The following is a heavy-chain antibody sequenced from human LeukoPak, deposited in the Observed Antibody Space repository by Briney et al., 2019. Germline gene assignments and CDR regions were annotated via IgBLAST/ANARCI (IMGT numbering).Heavy chain of an antibody. CDR2: ISGSGGST. CDR3: AKDSERNFDWLLFDGASFDY. CDR1: GFTFSSYA. V-gene: IGHV3-23*01. Sequence: PGGSLRLSCAASGFTFSSYAMSWVRQAPGKGLEWVSAISGSGGSTYYADSVKGRFTISRDNSKNTLYLQMNSLRAEDTAVYYCAKDSERNFDWLLFDGASFDYWGQGTLVTVSS. D-gene: IGHD3-9*01. J-gene: IGHJ4*02.